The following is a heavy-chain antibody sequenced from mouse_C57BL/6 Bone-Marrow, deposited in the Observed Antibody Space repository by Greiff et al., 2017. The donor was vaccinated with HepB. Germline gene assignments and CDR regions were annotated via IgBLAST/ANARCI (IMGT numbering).Heavy chain of an antibody. CDR3: ARERDYGSSYAWFAY. CDR1: GYSITSGYY. D-gene: IGHD1-1*01. CDR2: ISYDGSN. J-gene: IGHJ3*01. Sequence: ESGPGLVKPSQSLSLTCSVTGYSITSGYYWNWIRQFPGNKLEWMGYISYDGSNNYNPSLKNRISITRDTSKNQFFLKLNSVTTEDTATYYCARERDYGSSYAWFAYWGQGTLVTVSA. V-gene: IGHV3-6*01.